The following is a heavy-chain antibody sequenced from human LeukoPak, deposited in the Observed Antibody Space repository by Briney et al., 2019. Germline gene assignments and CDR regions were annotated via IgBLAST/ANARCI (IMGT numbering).Heavy chain of an antibody. J-gene: IGHJ4*02. CDR1: GFTFSNYD. Sequence: GGSLRLSCAASGFTFSNYDMHWVRQAPGKGLEWVAVISYDGSNKYYADSVKGRFTISRDNSKNTVYLQMNSLRAEDTAVYYCAKDREGTTFDNWGQGTLVTVSS. CDR3: AKDREGTTFDN. CDR2: ISYDGSNK. D-gene: IGHD1-7*01. V-gene: IGHV3-30*18.